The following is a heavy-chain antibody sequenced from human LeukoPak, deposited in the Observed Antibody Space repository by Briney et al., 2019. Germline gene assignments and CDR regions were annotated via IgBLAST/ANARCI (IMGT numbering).Heavy chain of an antibody. Sequence: SETLSLTCTISGDSINGHYWSWIRQPPGKRLEWIGDIHYKGSTNYNLSLKSRVAISVDTSKNHLSLNLTSVLAADTAIYYCARRDTGWNYCDYWGQGILVTVSS. D-gene: IGHD6-19*01. CDR2: IHYKGST. J-gene: IGHJ4*02. V-gene: IGHV4-59*08. CDR1: GDSINGHY. CDR3: ARRDTGWNYCDY.